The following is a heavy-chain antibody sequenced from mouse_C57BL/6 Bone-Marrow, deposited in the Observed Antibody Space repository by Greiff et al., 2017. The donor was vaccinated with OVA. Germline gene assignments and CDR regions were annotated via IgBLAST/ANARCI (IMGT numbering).Heavy chain of an antibody. D-gene: IGHD1-1*01. CDR3: THYYGSSPLDY. J-gene: IGHJ2*01. V-gene: IGHV14-4*01. CDR2: IDPENGDT. CDR1: GFNIKDDY. Sequence: EVQLVESGAELVRPGASVKLSCTASGFNIKDDYMHWVKQRPEQGLEWIGWIDPENGDTEYASKFQGKATITADTSSNTAYLQLSSLTSEDTAVYYCTHYYGSSPLDYWGQGTTLTVSS.